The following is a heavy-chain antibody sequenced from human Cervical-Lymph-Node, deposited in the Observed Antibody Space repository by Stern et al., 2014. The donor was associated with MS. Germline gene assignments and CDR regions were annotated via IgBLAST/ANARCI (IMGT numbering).Heavy chain of an antibody. CDR3: ARGNWNYEGMGY. Sequence: QVQLVQSGGGVVQPGRSLRLSCAASGFTFSNYGMHWGRQAPGKGLEGLAVIWYDGNKKYYADSVKGRFTISRDNSKNTLFLQMSSLTAEDTALYYCARGNWNYEGMGYWGQGTLVTVSS. CDR1: GFTFSNYG. D-gene: IGHD1-7*01. CDR2: IWYDGNKK. J-gene: IGHJ4*02. V-gene: IGHV3-33*01.